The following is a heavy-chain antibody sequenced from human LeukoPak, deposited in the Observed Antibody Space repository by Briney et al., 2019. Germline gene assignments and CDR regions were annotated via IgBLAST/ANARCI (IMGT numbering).Heavy chain of an antibody. V-gene: IGHV3-33*08. J-gene: IGHJ4*02. Sequence: GGSLRLSCAAAGFTFTDACMHWVRQAPGKGLEWVAVIWYDGSNKYYADSVKGRFTISRDNSKNTLYLQMNSLRAEDTAVYYCTTDQLIGDYFDYWGQGTLVTVSS. CDR3: TTDQLIGDYFDY. D-gene: IGHD3-22*01. CDR2: IWYDGSNK. CDR1: GFTFTDAC.